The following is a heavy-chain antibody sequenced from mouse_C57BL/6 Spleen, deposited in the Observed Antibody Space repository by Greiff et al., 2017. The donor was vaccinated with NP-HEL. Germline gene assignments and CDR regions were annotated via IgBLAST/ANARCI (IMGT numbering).Heavy chain of an antibody. Sequence: EVMLVESEGGLVQPGSSMKLSCTASGFTFSDYYMAWVRQVPEKGLEWVANINYDGSSTYYLDSLKSRFIISRDNAKNILYLQMSSLKSEDTATYYCARKGNYYGSSYYWYFDVWGTGTTVTVSS. CDR1: GFTFSDYY. J-gene: IGHJ1*03. CDR3: ARKGNYYGSSYYWYFDV. CDR2: INYDGSST. D-gene: IGHD1-1*01. V-gene: IGHV5-16*01.